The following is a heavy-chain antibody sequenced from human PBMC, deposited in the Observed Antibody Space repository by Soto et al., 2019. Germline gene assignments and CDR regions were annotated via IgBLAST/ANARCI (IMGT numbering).Heavy chain of an antibody. CDR3: AKDRGGDLKASDI. Sequence: EVQLVESGGGLVKPGGALRRSCAASGFTFSSYSMNWVRQAPGKGLEWVSSISSSSSYIYYADSVKGRFTISRDNAKNSLSLQMNSLRVEDTALYYCAKDRGGDLKASDIWGQGTMVTVSS. CDR2: ISSSSSYI. D-gene: IGHD3-10*01. CDR1: GFTFSSYS. V-gene: IGHV3-21*01. J-gene: IGHJ3*02.